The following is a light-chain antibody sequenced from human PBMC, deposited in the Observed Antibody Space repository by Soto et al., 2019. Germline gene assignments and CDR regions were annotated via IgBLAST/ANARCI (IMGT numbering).Light chain of an antibody. CDR3: QQYGSSSWT. J-gene: IGKJ1*01. Sequence: EIMLTQSPGTLSLPPGERATLSCRASQSVRSSYLAWYQQKFGQAPRLLIYGASSRATGIPDRFSGSGSGTDFTLTISRLEPEDFAVYYCQQYGSSSWTFGQGTKVEIK. CDR1: QSVRSSY. V-gene: IGKV3-20*01. CDR2: GAS.